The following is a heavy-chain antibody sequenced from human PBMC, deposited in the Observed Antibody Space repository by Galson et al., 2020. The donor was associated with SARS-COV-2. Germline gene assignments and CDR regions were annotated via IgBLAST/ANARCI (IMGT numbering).Heavy chain of an antibody. CDR2: IYSETST. J-gene: IGHJ4*02. CDR1: GFTVTKNY. D-gene: IGHD3-22*01. CDR3: ASNIGSTGYFYDPIPLDS. Sequence: GESLKISCAASGFTVTKNYMCWVRQAPGKGLEWVPIIYSETSTYYADSVKGRFTISRDNSKNTLYLQMSGLRGEDTAVYFCASNIGSTGYFYDPIPLDSWGQGTLVTVSS. V-gene: IGHV3-66*01.